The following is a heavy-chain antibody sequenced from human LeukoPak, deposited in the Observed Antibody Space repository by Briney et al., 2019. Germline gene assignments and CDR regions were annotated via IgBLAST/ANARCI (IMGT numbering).Heavy chain of an antibody. D-gene: IGHD6-19*01. CDR3: ARGQVAGVDY. Sequence: SETLSLTCAVYGGSLSGYYWSWIRQPPGKGLEWIGEINHSGSTNYNPSLKSRVTISVDTSKNQFSLKLSSVTAADTAVYYCARGQVAGVDYWGQGTLVTVSS. V-gene: IGHV4-34*01. J-gene: IGHJ4*02. CDR2: INHSGST. CDR1: GGSLSGYY.